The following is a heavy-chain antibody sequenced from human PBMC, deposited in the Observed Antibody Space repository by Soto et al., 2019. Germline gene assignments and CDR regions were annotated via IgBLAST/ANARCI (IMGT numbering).Heavy chain of an antibody. CDR1: GFTVSSKY. D-gene: IGHD2-15*01. V-gene: IGHV3-66*01. J-gene: IGHJ6*04. Sequence: EVHLVESGGGLVQPGGSLRLSCAASGFTVSSKYMSWVRQAPGKGLEWVSLIQSGGPTYYADSVKGRFTISRDTSENTLHLQMDSLRAEDTAVYYCARDEVLCDGGRCDGVPLDVWGKGPTVTVSS. CDR3: ARDEVLCDGGRCDGVPLDV. CDR2: IQSGGPT.